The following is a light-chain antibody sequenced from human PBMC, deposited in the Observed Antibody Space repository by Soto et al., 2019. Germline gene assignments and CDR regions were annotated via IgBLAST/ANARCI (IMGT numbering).Light chain of an antibody. CDR3: QQYNSYPWT. CDR2: DVS. CDR1: QILSSW. V-gene: IGKV1-5*01. J-gene: IGKJ1*01. Sequence: DIPMTQSPSTLSAHVGDRVTITCRASQILSSWAWYQQKPGKAPNLLIYDVSSLEGGVPSKFSGSASGTEFNLTISSLQPDDFATYYCQQYNSYPWTFGQGTKVEIK.